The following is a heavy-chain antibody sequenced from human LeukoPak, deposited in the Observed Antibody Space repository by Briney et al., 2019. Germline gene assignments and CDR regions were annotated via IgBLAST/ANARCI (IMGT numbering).Heavy chain of an antibody. CDR1: GFTFSSYW. J-gene: IGHJ4*02. D-gene: IGHD4-17*01. V-gene: IGHV3-74*01. CDR3: ARDDYDGFDY. Sequence: QPGGSLRLSCAASGFTFSSYWMHWVRQAPGKGLGWVSRINSDGSSTSYADSVKGRFTISRDNAKNTLYLQMNSLRAEDTAVYYCARDDYDGFDYWGQGTLVTVS. CDR2: INSDGSST.